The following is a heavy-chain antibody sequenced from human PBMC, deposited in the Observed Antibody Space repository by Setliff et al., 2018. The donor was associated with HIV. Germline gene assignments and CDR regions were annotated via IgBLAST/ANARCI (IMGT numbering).Heavy chain of an antibody. CDR3: ARNLDTSANYFTPFFDY. J-gene: IGHJ4*02. CDR2: VYYSGST. Sequence: LSLTCTVSGDSITSSDSCWGWIRQPPGKGLEWIGSVYYSGSTYYNPSLKSRVIISLDTSKKQVSLKVTSVTAADTALYYCARNLDTSANYFTPFFDYWGQATLVTVSS. CDR1: GDSITSSDSC. D-gene: IGHD3-22*01. V-gene: IGHV4-39*07.